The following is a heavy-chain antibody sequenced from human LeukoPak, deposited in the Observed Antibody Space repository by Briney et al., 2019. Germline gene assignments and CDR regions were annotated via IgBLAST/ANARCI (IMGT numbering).Heavy chain of an antibody. D-gene: IGHD4-17*01. CDR2: ISAYNGNT. Sequence: ASVKVSCKASGYTFTSYGISWVRHAPGQGLEWMGWISAYNGNTNYAQKLQGRVTMTTDTSTSTAYMELRSLRSDDTAVYYCASGPGDYRAEYFQHWGQGTLVTVSS. V-gene: IGHV1-18*04. CDR3: ASGPGDYRAEYFQH. CDR1: GYTFTSYG. J-gene: IGHJ1*01.